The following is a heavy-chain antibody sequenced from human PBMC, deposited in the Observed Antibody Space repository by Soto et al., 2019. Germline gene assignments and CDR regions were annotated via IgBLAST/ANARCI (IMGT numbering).Heavy chain of an antibody. CDR1: GGAFSSYA. CDR3: ARDPTHYYGSGYYYYGMDV. V-gene: IGHV1-69*13. J-gene: IGHJ6*02. D-gene: IGHD3-10*01. CDR2: IIPIFGTA. Sequence: AASVKVSCKASGGAFSSYAISWVRQAPGQGLEWMGGIIPIFGTANYAQKFQGRVTITADESTSTAYMELSSLRSEDTAVYYCARDPTHYYGSGYYYYGMDVWGQGTTVTVSS.